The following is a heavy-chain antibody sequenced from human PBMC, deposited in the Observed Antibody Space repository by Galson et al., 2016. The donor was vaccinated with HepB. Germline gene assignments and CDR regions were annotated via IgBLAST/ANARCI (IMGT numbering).Heavy chain of an antibody. J-gene: IGHJ4*02. CDR3: AREPGDPSTDYGSGSYFDY. CDR1: GSPSYY. CDR2: IYYSGST. Sequence: TLSLTCTVSGSPSYYWGWIRQPPGKGLEWIGYIYYSGSTYYNPSLKSRVTISVDTSKNPFSLKLSSVTAADTAVYYCAREPGDPSTDYGSGSYFDYWGQGTLVTVSS. D-gene: IGHD3-10*01. V-gene: IGHV4-30-4*08.